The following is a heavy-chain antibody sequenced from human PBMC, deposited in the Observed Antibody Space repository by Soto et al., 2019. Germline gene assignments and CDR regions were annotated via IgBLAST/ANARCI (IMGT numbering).Heavy chain of an antibody. CDR3: ARAVGPFDY. J-gene: IGHJ4*02. CDR2: IWNDGSNK. CDR1: GFTFSIYG. Sequence: QVQLVESGGGVVQPGRSLRLSCAASGFTFSIYGMHWVRQAPGKGLEWVAVIWNDGSNKYYGDSVKGRFTISRDNSKNTLYLHMNSRRADDTAVYYCARAVGPFDYWGQGTLVTVSS. V-gene: IGHV3-33*01. D-gene: IGHD3-16*01.